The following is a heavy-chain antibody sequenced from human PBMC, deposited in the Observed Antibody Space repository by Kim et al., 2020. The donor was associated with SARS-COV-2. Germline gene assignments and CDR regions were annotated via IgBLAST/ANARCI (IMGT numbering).Heavy chain of an antibody. D-gene: IGHD6-19*01. V-gene: IGHV3-13*01. J-gene: IGHJ4*02. CDR2: IGTAGDT. Sequence: GGSLRLSCAASGFTFSSYDMHWVRQATGKGLEWVSAIGTAGDTYYPGSVKGRFTISRENAKNSLYLQMDSLRAGDTAVYYCARAGAFNSSGWLDFDYWGQGTLVTVSS. CDR1: GFTFSSYD. CDR3: ARAGAFNSSGWLDFDY.